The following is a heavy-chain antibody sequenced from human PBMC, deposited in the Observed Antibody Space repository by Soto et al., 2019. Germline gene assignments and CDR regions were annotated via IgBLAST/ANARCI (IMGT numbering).Heavy chain of an antibody. Sequence: SETLSLTCTVSGGSISSYYWSWIRQPPGKGLEWIGYIYYSGSTNYNPSLRSRVTISVDTSKNQFSLKLSSVTAADTAVYYCARDQYYDFWSGPRFDPWGQGTLVNVS. D-gene: IGHD3-3*01. CDR2: IYYSGST. CDR1: GGSISSYY. J-gene: IGHJ5*02. CDR3: ARDQYYDFWSGPRFDP. V-gene: IGHV4-59*01.